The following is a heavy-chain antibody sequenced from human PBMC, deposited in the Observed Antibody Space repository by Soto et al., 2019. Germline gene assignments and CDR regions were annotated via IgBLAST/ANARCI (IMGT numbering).Heavy chain of an antibody. CDR3: FGGDPWVGFDC. J-gene: IGHJ4*02. D-gene: IGHD2-21*01. Sequence: LQLQESGPGLVKPSETLSLTCTVSGGSMSTSDYYWGWIRQTPGKGLEYIGNIDNRGTASYNASLESRVTISTDTSKKHLSLKLSSVSATDTADDICFGGDPWVGFDCWGQGTLVTVSS. CDR1: GGSMSTSDYY. CDR2: IDNRGTA. V-gene: IGHV4-39*01.